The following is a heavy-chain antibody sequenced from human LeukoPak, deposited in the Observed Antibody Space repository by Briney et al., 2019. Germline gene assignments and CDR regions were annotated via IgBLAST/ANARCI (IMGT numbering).Heavy chain of an antibody. CDR3: AGHHPRNTVDF. CDR2: MYETGHT. D-gene: IGHD2/OR15-2a*01. J-gene: IGHJ4*02. Sequence: SETLSLTCSVSGGSISGYYWSWIRQPPGQGLEWIGYMYETGHTMYNPSLKSRVTISLDTSKNQFSLKLSSVTAADTAVYYCAGHHPRNTVDFWGQGTLVTVSS. CDR1: GGSISGYY. V-gene: IGHV4-59*08.